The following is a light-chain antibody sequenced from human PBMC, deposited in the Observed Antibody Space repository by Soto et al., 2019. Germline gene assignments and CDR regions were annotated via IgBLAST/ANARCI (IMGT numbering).Light chain of an antibody. J-gene: IGKJ5*01. CDR1: QSVSSNY. CDR3: QQFGTSPPST. Sequence: EIVLTQSPGTLSLSPGERATLSCRASQSVSSNYLAWYQQKPGQAPRLLIYGASSRATAIPDRFSGSGSGTDFALTISRLEPEDFAVYYCQQFGTSPPSTFGQGTRWRL. CDR2: GAS. V-gene: IGKV3-20*01.